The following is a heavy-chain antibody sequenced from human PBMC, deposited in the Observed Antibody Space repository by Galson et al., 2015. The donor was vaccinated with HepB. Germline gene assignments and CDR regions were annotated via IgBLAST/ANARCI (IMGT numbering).Heavy chain of an antibody. Sequence: SLRLSCAASGFSFGSYTMNWVRQAPGKGLEWVSGMSGTGDNTYYADSVRGRFTISRDNSKNTLYLQMSSLRAEDTAIYYCAKDSRVGCSGTSCFLLDSWGQGTLVTVSS. CDR1: GFSFGSYT. V-gene: IGHV3-23*01. CDR2: MSGTGDNT. J-gene: IGHJ4*02. CDR3: AKDSRVGCSGTSCFLLDS. D-gene: IGHD2-2*01.